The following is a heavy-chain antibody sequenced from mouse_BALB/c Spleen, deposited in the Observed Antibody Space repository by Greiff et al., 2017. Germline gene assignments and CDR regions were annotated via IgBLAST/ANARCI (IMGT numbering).Heavy chain of an antibody. D-gene: IGHD1-1*01. V-gene: IGHV5-9*03. CDR3: ARSPITTVVVNFDV. J-gene: IGHJ1*01. Sequence: EVKLVESGGGLVKPGGSLKLSCAASGFTFSSYTMSWVRQTPEKRLEWVATISSGGGNTYYPDSVKGRFTISRDNAKNNLYLQMSSLRSEDTALYYCARSPITTVVVNFDVWGAGTTVTVSS. CDR2: ISSGGGNT. CDR1: GFTFSSYT.